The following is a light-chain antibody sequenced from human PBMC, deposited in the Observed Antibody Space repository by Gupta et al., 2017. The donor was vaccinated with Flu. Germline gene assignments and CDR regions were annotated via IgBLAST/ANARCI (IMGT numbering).Light chain of an antibody. V-gene: IGKV1-39*01. CDR3: QQCYTWPPT. CDR2: VAS. CDR1: QGIGAY. Sequence: PSSLSASVGDRVTITCRASQGIGAYVNWYQQKPGRGPNLLISVASTLQRGIPSRFSGSGSGTHFSPTIASLQREDFATYYCQQCYTWPPTFGQGTKLEI. J-gene: IGKJ2*01.